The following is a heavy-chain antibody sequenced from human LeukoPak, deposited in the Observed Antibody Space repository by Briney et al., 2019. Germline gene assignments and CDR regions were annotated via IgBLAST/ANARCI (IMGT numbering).Heavy chain of an antibody. Sequence: SVKVSCKASGGTFSSYAISWVRQAPGQGLEWMGGIIPIFGTANYAQKFQGRVTITADESTSTAYMELSSLGSEDTAVYYCARDRSPLGYYGSGRTGWFDPWGQGTLVTVSS. D-gene: IGHD3-10*01. J-gene: IGHJ5*02. CDR3: ARDRSPLGYYGSGRTGWFDP. CDR2: IIPIFGTA. CDR1: GGTFSSYA. V-gene: IGHV1-69*01.